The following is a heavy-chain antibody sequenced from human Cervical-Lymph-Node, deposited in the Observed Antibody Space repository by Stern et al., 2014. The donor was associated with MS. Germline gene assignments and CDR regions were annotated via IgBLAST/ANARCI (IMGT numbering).Heavy chain of an antibody. D-gene: IGHD4-17*01. CDR1: GGYFSSVA. V-gene: IGHV1-69*01. J-gene: IGHJ5*01. CDR2: RIPDFGTP. CDR3: ARGTVTNCFDS. Sequence: QVQLVQSGAEVRKPGSSVKVTCKTSGGYFSSVAITWVRQAPGQGLEWMGGRIPDFGTPNYAQKFQDRVTITADASTRTAYMDLSSLRSEDTAVYYCARGTVTNCFDSWGQGTLVTVSS.